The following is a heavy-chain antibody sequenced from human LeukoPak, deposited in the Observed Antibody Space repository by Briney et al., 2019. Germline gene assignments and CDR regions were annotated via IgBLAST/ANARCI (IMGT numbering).Heavy chain of an antibody. J-gene: IGHJ4*02. CDR2: ISYDGSNK. CDR3: AHGWGNRYFDS. V-gene: IGHV3-30*03. CDR1: GFTFSSYG. D-gene: IGHD7-27*01. Sequence: PGGSLRLSCAASGFTFSSYGMHWVRQAPGKGLEWVAVISYDGSNKYYADSVKGRFTISRDNSKNTLYLQMNSLRAEDTAVYYCAHGWGNRYFDSWGQGTLVTVSS.